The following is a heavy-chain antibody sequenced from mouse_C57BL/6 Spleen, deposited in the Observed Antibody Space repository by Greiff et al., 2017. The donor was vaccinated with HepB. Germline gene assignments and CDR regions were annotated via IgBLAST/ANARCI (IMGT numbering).Heavy chain of an antibody. V-gene: IGHV1-76*01. J-gene: IGHJ2*01. CDR3: ARSAGWLLPFDY. CDR1: GYTFTDYY. Sequence: QVQLQQSGAELVRPGASVKLSCKASGYTFTDYYINWVKQRPGQGLEWIARIYPGSGNTYYNEKFKGKATLTAEKSSSTAYMQLSSLTSEDSAVYFCARSAGWLLPFDYWGQGTTLTVSS. CDR2: IYPGSGNT. D-gene: IGHD2-3*01.